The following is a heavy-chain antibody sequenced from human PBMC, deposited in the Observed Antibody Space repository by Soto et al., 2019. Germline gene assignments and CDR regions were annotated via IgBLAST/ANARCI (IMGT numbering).Heavy chain of an antibody. CDR2: ISSGSTTI. CDR1: GFSFSTST. D-gene: IGHD1-1*01. J-gene: IGHJ6*02. Sequence: VGSLRLSCAASGFSFSTSTMNWVRQAPGKGLEWVSYISSGSTTIYYADSVKGRFTISRDNGKNSLYLQMNSLRDEDTAVYYCARVRRNDASDYYGMDVWGQGATVTVSS. CDR3: ARVRRNDASDYYGMDV. V-gene: IGHV3-48*02.